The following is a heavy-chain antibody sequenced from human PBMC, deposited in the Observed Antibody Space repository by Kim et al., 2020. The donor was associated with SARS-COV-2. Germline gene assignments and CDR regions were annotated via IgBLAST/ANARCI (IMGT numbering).Heavy chain of an antibody. D-gene: IGHD5-18*01. CDR3: AKDPSPMDTAMVAFDY. CDR2: ISGSGGST. CDR1: GFTFSSYA. J-gene: IGHJ4*02. V-gene: IGHV3-23*01. Sequence: GGSLRLSCAASGFTFSSYAMSWVRQAPGKGLEWVSAISGSGGSTYYADSVKGRFTISRDNSKNTLYLQMNSLRAEDTAVYYCAKDPSPMDTAMVAFDYWGQGTLVTVSS.